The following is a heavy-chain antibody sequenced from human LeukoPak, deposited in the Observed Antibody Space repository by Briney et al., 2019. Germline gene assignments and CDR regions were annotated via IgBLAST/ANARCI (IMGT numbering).Heavy chain of an antibody. CDR2: MYYSGNT. J-gene: IGHJ5*02. CDR3: ARDGCRDSSCYWFDP. CDR1: GGSISSSSFH. V-gene: IGHV4-39*07. Sequence: SETLSLTCTVSGGSISSSSFHWGWIRQPPGKGLEWIGSMYYSGNTFYNPSLKSRVTLSIDTSKSQFSLRLSSVSAADTAVYYCARDGCRDSSCYWFDPWGQGTLVSVSS. D-gene: IGHD2-15*01.